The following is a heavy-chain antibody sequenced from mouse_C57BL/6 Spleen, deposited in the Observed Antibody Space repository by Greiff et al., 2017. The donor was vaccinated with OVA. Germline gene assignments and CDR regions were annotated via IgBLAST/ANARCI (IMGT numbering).Heavy chain of an antibody. CDR2: IYPGSGST. CDR1: GYTFTSYW. CDR3: AGSTVVARWYFDV. Sequence: QVQLKQPGAELVKPGASVKMSCKASGYTFTSYWITWVKQRPGQGLEWIGDIYPGSGSTNYNEKFKSKATLTVDTSSSTAYMQLSSLTSEDSAVYYCAGSTVVARWYFDVWGTGTTVTVSS. J-gene: IGHJ1*03. V-gene: IGHV1-55*01. D-gene: IGHD1-1*01.